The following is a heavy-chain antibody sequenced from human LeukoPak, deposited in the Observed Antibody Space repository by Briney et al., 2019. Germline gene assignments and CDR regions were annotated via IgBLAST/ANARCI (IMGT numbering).Heavy chain of an antibody. V-gene: IGHV3-21*01. CDR3: ARVSGGDGFQH. J-gene: IGHJ1*01. Sequence: GGSLRLSCAASGFTFSSYSMNWVRQAPGKGLEWVSFISSSSRYIYYADSVKGRFTISRDNAKNSLYLQMNSLRAEDTAVYYCARVSGGDGFQHWGQGTLVTVSS. CDR2: ISSSSRYI. CDR1: GFTFSSYS. D-gene: IGHD2-21*01.